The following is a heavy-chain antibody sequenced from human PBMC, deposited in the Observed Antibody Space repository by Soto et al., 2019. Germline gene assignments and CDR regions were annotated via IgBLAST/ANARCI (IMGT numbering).Heavy chain of an antibody. CDR3: AGQTFTIAAASYGRSNWFDP. CDR1: GGSITSSSHF. Sequence: KLPETLSLTCSASGGSITSSSHFWGWVRQPPGKGLEWIGTIYFTGNTYYTPSLKSRLTMSIDTSKNEFSLRLNSVTAADTAVYYCAGQTFTIAAASYGRSNWFDPWGPGTLVTVSS. CDR2: IYFTGNT. J-gene: IGHJ5*02. V-gene: IGHV4-39*01. D-gene: IGHD6-25*01.